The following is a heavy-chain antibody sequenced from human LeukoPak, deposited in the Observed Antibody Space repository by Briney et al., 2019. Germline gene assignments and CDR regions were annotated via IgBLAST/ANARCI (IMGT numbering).Heavy chain of an antibody. D-gene: IGHD2-15*01. CDR2: VSGDGGNT. CDR3: AKDKALGYCSAGSCLYLDY. CDR1: GFTFDDYA. Sequence: GGSLRLSCAASGFTFDDYAIHWVRQAPGKGLEWVSLVSGDGGNTYYADSVKGRFTLSRDNSKNSLYLQMNSLRSEDTAFYYCAKDKALGYCSAGSCLYLDYWGQGTLVTVSS. J-gene: IGHJ4*02. V-gene: IGHV3-43*02.